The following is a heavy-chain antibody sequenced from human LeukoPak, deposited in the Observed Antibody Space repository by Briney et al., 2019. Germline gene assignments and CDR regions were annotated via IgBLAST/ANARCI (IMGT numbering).Heavy chain of an antibody. J-gene: IGHJ4*02. CDR3: ARAKPKNMVRGLIMRRESRYYFDY. CDR2: IYSGGST. CDR1: GFTFSSYA. Sequence: GGSLRLSCAASGFTFSSYAMSWVRQAPGKGLEWVSVIYSGGSTYHADSVKGRFTISRDNSKSTLYIQMNSLRAEDTAVYYCARAKPKNMVRGLIMRRESRYYFDYWGQGTLVTVSS. V-gene: IGHV3-53*01. D-gene: IGHD3-10*01.